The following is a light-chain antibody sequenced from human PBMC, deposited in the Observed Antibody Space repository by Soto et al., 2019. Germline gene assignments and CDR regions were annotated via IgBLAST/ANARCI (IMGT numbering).Light chain of an antibody. Sequence: EIVLTQSPGTLFLSPGERATLSCRASQRVSSNYLAWYQQKPGQAPRLLIYGASRGAAGIPDRFSGRGSGTDFTLTISRLEPEDFAVYFCQQYGRSPMFTFGQGTKLEVK. V-gene: IGKV3-20*01. CDR3: QQYGRSPMFT. CDR1: QRVSSNY. J-gene: IGKJ2*01. CDR2: GAS.